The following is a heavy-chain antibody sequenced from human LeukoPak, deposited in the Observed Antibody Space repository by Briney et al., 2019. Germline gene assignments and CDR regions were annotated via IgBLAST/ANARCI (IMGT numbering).Heavy chain of an antibody. CDR1: GFTFSSYA. J-gene: IGHJ4*02. CDR2: ISGSGGST. D-gene: IGHD3-16*02. Sequence: GGSLRLSCAASGFTFSSYAMSWVRQAPGKGLEWVSAISGSGGSTYYADSVKGRFTISRDNSKNTLYLQMNSLRAGDTAVYYCAKDTIKWGSYRYFDYWGQGTLVTVSS. V-gene: IGHV3-23*01. CDR3: AKDTIKWGSYRYFDY.